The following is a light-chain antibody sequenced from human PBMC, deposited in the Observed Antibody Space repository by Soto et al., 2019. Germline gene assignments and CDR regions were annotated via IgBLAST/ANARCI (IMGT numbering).Light chain of an antibody. V-gene: IGLV2-14*01. Sequence: QSALTQPASVSGSPGQSITISCTGTSSDVGGYDYVSWYQQHPGKAPKLMIFDVNDRPSGVSDRFSGSKSGNTASLTISGLQAEDEANYYCSSYTSGSTWVFGGGTKVTVL. CDR3: SSYTSGSTWV. J-gene: IGLJ3*02. CDR1: SSDVGGYDY. CDR2: DVN.